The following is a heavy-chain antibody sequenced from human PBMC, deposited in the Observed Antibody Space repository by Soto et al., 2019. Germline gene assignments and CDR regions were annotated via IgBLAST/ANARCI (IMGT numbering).Heavy chain of an antibody. CDR1: GFTFSSDG. CDR2: IWYDGSNK. CDR3: ARDPWELLAFDI. V-gene: IGHV3-33*01. D-gene: IGHD1-26*01. Sequence: QVQLVESGGGVVQPGRSLRLSCAASGFTFSSDGMHWVRQAPGKGLEWVAVIWYDGSNKYYADSVKGRFTISRDNSKNTLYLQMNSLRAEDTAVYYCARDPWELLAFDIWGQGTMVTVSS. J-gene: IGHJ3*02.